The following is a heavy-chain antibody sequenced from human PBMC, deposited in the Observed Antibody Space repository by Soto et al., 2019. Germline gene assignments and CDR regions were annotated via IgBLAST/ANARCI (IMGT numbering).Heavy chain of an antibody. CDR3: ARPTSTGTTSGYYFDY. CDR2: IIPILDIT. J-gene: IGHJ4*02. V-gene: IGHV1-69*02. Sequence: QVQLVQSGAEVKKPGSSVKVSCKASGGTFSSYPISWVRQAPGQGLEWMGRIIPILDITDYAQRFQGRVTITADKSTSIVYMELSSLSSDDTAVYYCARPTSTGTTSGYYFDYWGQGTLVTVSS. CDR1: GGTFSSYP. D-gene: IGHD1-7*01.